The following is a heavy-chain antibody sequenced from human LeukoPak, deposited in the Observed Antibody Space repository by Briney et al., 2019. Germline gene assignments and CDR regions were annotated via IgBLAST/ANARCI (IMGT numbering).Heavy chain of an antibody. D-gene: IGHD3-22*01. CDR3: AKDLLYDSSGYPIDY. V-gene: IGHV3-30*18. J-gene: IGHJ4*02. CDR2: ISYDGSNK. CDR1: GFTFSSYG. Sequence: GGSLRLSCAASGFTFSSYGMPWVRQAPGKGLEWVAVISYDGSNKYYADSVKGRFTISRDNSKNTLYLQMNSLRAEDTAVYYCAKDLLYDSSGYPIDYWSQGTLVTVSS.